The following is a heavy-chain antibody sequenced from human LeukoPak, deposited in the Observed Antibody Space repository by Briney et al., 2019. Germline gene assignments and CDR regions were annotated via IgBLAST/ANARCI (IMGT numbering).Heavy chain of an antibody. CDR1: GGSISPYY. J-gene: IGHJ5*02. Sequence: SETLSLTCTVSGGSISPYYWSWIRQSPGKGLEWIGYIYYSGNTNYNPSLKSRVTISVDTSKNQFSLKLTSVTAADTAVYYCARVPAAMGAWFDPWGQGTLVTVSS. CDR3: ARVPAAMGAWFDP. D-gene: IGHD2-2*01. V-gene: IGHV4-59*01. CDR2: IYYSGNT.